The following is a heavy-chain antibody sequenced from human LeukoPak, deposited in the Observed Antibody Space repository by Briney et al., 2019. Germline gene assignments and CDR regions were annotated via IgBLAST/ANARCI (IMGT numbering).Heavy chain of an antibody. J-gene: IGHJ4*02. V-gene: IGHV3-74*01. CDR1: GFSFNTYW. Sequence: PGGSLRVSCAASGFSFNTYWMYWVRQVPEKGLVWVSRIKTDGSSTSYADSVKGRFTISRDNAKNTLYLQMNSPRAEDTAVYYCTTLYSGAMDYWGQGTLVTVSS. CDR2: IKTDGSST. CDR3: TTLYSGAMDY. D-gene: IGHD1-26*01.